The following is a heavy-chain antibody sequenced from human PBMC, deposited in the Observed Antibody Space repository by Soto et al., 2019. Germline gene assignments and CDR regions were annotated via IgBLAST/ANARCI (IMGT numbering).Heavy chain of an antibody. CDR2: ISYDGSNK. D-gene: IGHD1-26*01. V-gene: IGHV3-30*18. Sequence: GGSLRLSCAASGFTFSSYGMHWVRLAPGKGLEWGAVISYDGSNKYYADSVKGRFTISRDNSKNTLYLQMNSLRAEDTDVYYCSKDLIVGAPPYFDYWGQGTLVTVSS. CDR1: GFTFSSYG. CDR3: SKDLIVGAPPYFDY. J-gene: IGHJ4*02.